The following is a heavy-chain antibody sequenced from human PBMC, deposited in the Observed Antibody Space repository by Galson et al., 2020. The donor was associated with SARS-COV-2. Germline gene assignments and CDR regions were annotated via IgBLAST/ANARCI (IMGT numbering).Heavy chain of an antibody. CDR2: INHSGST. D-gene: IGHD6-13*01. Sequence: SETLSLTCAVYGGSFSGYYWSWIRQPPGKGLEWIGEINHSGSTNYNPSLKRRVTISVDTSKNQFSLKLSSVTAADTAVYYCARFSSSSWPEGFDYWGQGTLVTVSS. CDR3: ARFSSSSWPEGFDY. V-gene: IGHV4-34*01. CDR1: GGSFSGYY. J-gene: IGHJ4*02.